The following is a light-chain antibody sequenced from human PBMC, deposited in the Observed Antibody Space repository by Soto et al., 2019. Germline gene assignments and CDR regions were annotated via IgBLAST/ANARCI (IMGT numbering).Light chain of an antibody. CDR1: SSNIGANS. V-gene: IGLV1-44*01. Sequence: QSVLTQPPSASGAPGQTVTISCSGSSSNIGANSVNWYQQVPGKAPKFLISSNNQRPSGVPARFSASKSGTSASLAISGLQSEDEADYYCAAWDDTLDGFYVFGSGTKVTVL. J-gene: IGLJ1*01. CDR2: SNN. CDR3: AAWDDTLDGFYV.